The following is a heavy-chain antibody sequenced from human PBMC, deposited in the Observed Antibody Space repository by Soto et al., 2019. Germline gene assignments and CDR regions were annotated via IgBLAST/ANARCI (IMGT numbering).Heavy chain of an antibody. CDR3: ANHLRGYCSSTSCPIDY. CDR2: ISGSGGST. D-gene: IGHD2-2*01. Sequence: GGSLRLSCAASGFTFSSYAMSWVRQAPGKGLEWVSAISGSGGSTYYADSVKGRFTISRDNSKNTLYLQMNSLRAEDTAVYYCANHLRGYCSSTSCPIDYWGQGTLVTVSS. CDR1: GFTFSSYA. J-gene: IGHJ4*02. V-gene: IGHV3-23*01.